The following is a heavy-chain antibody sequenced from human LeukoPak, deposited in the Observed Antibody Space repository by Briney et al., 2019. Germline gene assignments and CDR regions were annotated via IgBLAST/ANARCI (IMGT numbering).Heavy chain of an antibody. Sequence: GGSLRLSCAASGFTFSSYSMNWVRQAPGKGLEWVSSISSSSSYIYYADSVKGRFTISRDNSKNTLYLQMNSLRAEDTAVYYCARGGDYYGSSDSYNLWGQGTMVTVSS. CDR1: GFTFSSYS. CDR3: ARGGDYYGSSDSYNL. CDR2: ISSSSSYI. V-gene: IGHV3-21*01. D-gene: IGHD3-10*01. J-gene: IGHJ3*01.